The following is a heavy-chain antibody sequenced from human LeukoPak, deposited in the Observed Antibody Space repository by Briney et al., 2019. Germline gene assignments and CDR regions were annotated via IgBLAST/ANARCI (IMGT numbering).Heavy chain of an antibody. Sequence: GGSLRLSCAASGFTFSSYWVSWVRQAPGKGLEWVANIKQDGSEKYYVDSVKGRFTISRDNAKNSLYLQMNSLRAEDTAVYYCAKQGRDWLRDYYYYMDVWGKGTTVTISS. V-gene: IGHV3-7*03. CDR2: IKQDGSEK. D-gene: IGHD3-9*01. J-gene: IGHJ6*03. CDR1: GFTFSSYW. CDR3: AKQGRDWLRDYYYYMDV.